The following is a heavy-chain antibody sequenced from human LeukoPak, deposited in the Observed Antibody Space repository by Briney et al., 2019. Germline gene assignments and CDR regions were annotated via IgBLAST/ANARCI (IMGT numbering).Heavy chain of an antibody. Sequence: SETLSLTCTVSGGSISSGGYYWSWIRQHPGKGLEWIGYIYYSGSTYYNPSLKSRVTISVDTSKNQFSLKLSSVTAADTAVYYCARDRPVAATRSAFDIWGQGTMVTVSS. CDR3: ARDRPVAATRSAFDI. V-gene: IGHV4-31*03. CDR1: GGSISSGGYY. CDR2: IYYSGST. J-gene: IGHJ3*02. D-gene: IGHD2-15*01.